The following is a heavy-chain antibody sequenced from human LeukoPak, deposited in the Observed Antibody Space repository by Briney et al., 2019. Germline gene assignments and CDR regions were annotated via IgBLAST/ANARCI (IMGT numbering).Heavy chain of an antibody. V-gene: IGHV3-66*01. CDR2: IYSSGST. D-gene: IGHD3-22*01. CDR3: ARDRGAYYHDTGY. Sequence: GGSLRLSCAASGFTFSSYAMSWVRQAPGKGLEWVSVIYSSGSTYYADSVKGRFTISRDNSKNTLYLQMNSLRAEDTAVYYCARDRGAYYHDTGYWGQGTLVTVSS. J-gene: IGHJ4*02. CDR1: GFTFSSYA.